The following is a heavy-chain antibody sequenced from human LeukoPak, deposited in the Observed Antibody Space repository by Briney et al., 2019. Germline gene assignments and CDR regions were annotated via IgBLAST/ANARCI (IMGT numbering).Heavy chain of an antibody. CDR3: AREGPRGNSQFDY. J-gene: IGHJ4*02. D-gene: IGHD2/OR15-2a*01. CDR2: IWYDGSSK. V-gene: IGHV3-33*01. Sequence: GGSLRLSCAASGFTFSSYGMHWVRQAPGKGLEWVALIWYDGSSKYYADSVKGRLTISRDNSKNTLYLQMNSLRAEDTAVYYCAREGPRGNSQFDYWGQGTLVTVSS. CDR1: GFTFSSYG.